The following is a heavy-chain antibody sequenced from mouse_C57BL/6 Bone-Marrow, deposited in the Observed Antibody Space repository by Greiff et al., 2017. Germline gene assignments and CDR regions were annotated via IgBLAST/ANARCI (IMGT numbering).Heavy chain of an antibody. J-gene: IGHJ3*01. CDR1: GYTFTSYW. V-gene: IGHV1-64*01. CDR3: ASADYDYDWFAY. Sequence: VQLQQPGAELVKPGASVKLSCKASGYTFTSYWMHWVKQRPGQGLEWIGMIRPNSGSTNYNEKFKSKATLTVDKSSSSAYMQLSSLTSEDSAVYYCASADYDYDWFAYWGQGTLVTVSA. CDR2: IRPNSGST. D-gene: IGHD2-4*01.